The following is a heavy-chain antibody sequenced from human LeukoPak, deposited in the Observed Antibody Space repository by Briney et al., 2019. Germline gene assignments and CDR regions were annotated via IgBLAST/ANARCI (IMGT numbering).Heavy chain of an antibody. D-gene: IGHD2-2*02. Sequence: GGSLRLSCAASGFTFSSYWMHWVRQAPGKGLVWVSRINSDGSSTSYGDSVKGRFTISRDNAKNTLYLQMNSLRAEDAAVYYCARSMVTIPIPGGYWGQGTLVTVSS. CDR3: ARSMVTIPIPGGY. CDR2: INSDGSST. V-gene: IGHV3-74*01. CDR1: GFTFSSYW. J-gene: IGHJ4*02.